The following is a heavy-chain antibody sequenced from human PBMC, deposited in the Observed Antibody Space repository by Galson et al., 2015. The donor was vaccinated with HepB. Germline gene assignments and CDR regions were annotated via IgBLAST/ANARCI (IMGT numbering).Heavy chain of an antibody. V-gene: IGHV3-21*04. CDR3: ARGQRDCSSTSCHSGRVIWFDP. CDR2: ISSSSSYI. D-gene: IGHD2-2*02. CDR1: GFTFSSYS. J-gene: IGHJ5*02. Sequence: SLRLSCAASGFTFSSYSMNWVRQAPGKGLEWVSSISSSSSYIYYADSVKGRFTISRDNAKNSLYLQMNSLRSEDTAVYYCARGQRDCSSTSCHSGRVIWFDPWGQGTLVTVSS.